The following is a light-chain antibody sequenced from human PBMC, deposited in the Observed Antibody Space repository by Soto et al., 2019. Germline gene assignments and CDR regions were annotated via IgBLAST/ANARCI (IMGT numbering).Light chain of an antibody. Sequence: EIVMTQSPATLSVSLGERATLSCRASQSVTYNLAWYQQKPGQAPRLLIYSASTRATGVPVRFSGSGSGTEFTLTISSLQSEDFAVYYCQQCNNWPLTFGQGTKVEIK. CDR2: SAS. CDR1: QSVTYN. V-gene: IGKV3-15*01. CDR3: QQCNNWPLT. J-gene: IGKJ1*01.